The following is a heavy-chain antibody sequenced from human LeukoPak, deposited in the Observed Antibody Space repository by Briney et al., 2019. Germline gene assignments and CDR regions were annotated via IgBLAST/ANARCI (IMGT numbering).Heavy chain of an antibody. CDR1: GFPFNNYW. J-gene: IGHJ5*02. V-gene: IGHV3-74*01. CDR3: ARAGASGWYAAGWFDP. CDR2: INTDGRTT. Sequence: PGGSLRLSCAASGFPFNNYWMHWVRQAPGKGLVSVSSINTDGRTTRYAASVQGRFTISRDNAKNTLYLQMNSLRVDDTAVYYCARAGASGWYAAGWFDPWGQGTLVTVSS. D-gene: IGHD6-19*01.